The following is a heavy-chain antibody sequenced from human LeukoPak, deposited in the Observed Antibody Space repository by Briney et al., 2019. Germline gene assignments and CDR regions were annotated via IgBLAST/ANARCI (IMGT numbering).Heavy chain of an antibody. J-gene: IGHJ3*02. V-gene: IGHV4-59*01. CDR1: GGSIGGYY. Sequence: SETLSLICTVSGGSIGGYYWSWIRQPPGKGLEWIGYIYYSGSTNYNPSLKSRVTISVDTSKNQFSLKLSSVTAADTAVYYCARDSTWIDAFDIWGQGTMVTVSS. CDR2: IYYSGST. CDR3: ARDSTWIDAFDI. D-gene: IGHD5-12*01.